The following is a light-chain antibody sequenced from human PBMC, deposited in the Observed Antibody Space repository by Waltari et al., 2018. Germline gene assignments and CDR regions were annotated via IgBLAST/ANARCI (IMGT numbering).Light chain of an antibody. Sequence: QSVLTQTPSASGPHGPRVSFPCSGTSSTLRSNSVNWYQHLPGTAPKLLIPTNNQRPSGAPDRFSGSKSGTSASRAIGGLRSEDEADYFCAACDDSLDVWVFGGGTKLTVL. CDR2: TNN. CDR1: SSTLRSNS. V-gene: IGLV1-44*01. J-gene: IGLJ3*02. CDR3: AACDDSLDVWV.